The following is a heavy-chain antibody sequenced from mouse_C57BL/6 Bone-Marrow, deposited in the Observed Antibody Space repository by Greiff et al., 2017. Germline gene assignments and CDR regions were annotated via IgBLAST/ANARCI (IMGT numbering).Heavy chain of an antibody. CDR2: IWSGGST. Sequence: QVQLKESGPGLVQPSQSLSITCPVSGFSLTSYGVHWVRQSPGKGLEWLGVIWSGGSTDYNAAFISRLSISKDNSKSQVFFKMNSLQADDTTIYYCASSIFAYWGQGTLVTVSA. J-gene: IGHJ3*01. CDR3: ASSIFAY. CDR1: GFSLTSYG. V-gene: IGHV2-2*01.